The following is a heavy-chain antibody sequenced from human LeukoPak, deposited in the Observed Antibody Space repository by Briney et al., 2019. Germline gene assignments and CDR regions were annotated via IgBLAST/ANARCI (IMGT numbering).Heavy chain of an antibody. J-gene: IGHJ6*02. CDR1: GGSISSYY. D-gene: IGHD3-16*01. V-gene: IGHV4-59*01. CDR2: IYYSGST. Sequence: SETLSLTCTVSGGSISSYYWSWIRQPPGKGLEWIGYIYYSGSTNYNPSLKSRVTISVDTSKNQFSLKLSSVTAADTAVYYCARAPSFFGPGYYYYGMDVWGQGTTVTVSS. CDR3: ARAPSFFGPGYYYYGMDV.